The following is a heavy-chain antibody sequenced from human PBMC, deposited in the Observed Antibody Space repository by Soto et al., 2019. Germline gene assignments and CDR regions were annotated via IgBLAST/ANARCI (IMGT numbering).Heavy chain of an antibody. Sequence: SETLALTCTVSGGSISSGGYYWSWIRQHPGKGLEWIGYIYYSGSTYYNPSLKSRVTISVDTSQNQFSLKLSSVTAADTAVYYCARITVVTPHEGYYYYYYGMDVWGQGTTVTVS. D-gene: IGHD2-21*02. J-gene: IGHJ6*02. CDR3: ARITVVTPHEGYYYYYYGMDV. CDR1: GGSISSGGYY. CDR2: IYYSGST. V-gene: IGHV4-31*03.